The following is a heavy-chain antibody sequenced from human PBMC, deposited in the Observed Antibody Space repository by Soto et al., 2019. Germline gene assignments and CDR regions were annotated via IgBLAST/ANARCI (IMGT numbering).Heavy chain of an antibody. Sequence: GGSLRLSCAASGFTFTRYSMNWVRQAPGKGLEWVSSISSTTNYIYYADSMKGRFTVSRDNAKNSVYLEMNSLSPEDTAPYYCARESEDLTSNFDYWGQGTLVTVSS. CDR1: GFTFTRYS. J-gene: IGHJ4*02. CDR2: ISSTTNYI. V-gene: IGHV3-21*01. CDR3: ARESEDLTSNFDY.